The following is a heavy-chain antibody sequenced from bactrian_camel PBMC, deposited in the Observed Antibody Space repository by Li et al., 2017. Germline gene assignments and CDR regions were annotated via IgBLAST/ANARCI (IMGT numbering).Heavy chain of an antibody. D-gene: IGHD3*01. V-gene: IGHV3S55*01. CDR1: QGSVGPYC. CDR2: IDSDGST. Sequence: HVQLVESGGGSVQAGSDLSPSCEVSQGSVGPYCMGWFRQDPGKEREGVAAIDSDGSTSYADSVKGRFTISKDNAKDTLYLQMNSLKPDDTATYYCATDG.